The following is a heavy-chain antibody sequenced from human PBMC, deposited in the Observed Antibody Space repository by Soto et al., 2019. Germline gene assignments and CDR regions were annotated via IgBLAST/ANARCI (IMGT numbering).Heavy chain of an antibody. CDR1: GYSFTSYW. Sequence: GESLKISCKGSGYSFTSYWIGWVRQMPGKGLEWMGIIYPGDSDTRYSPSFQGQVTISADKSISTAYLQWSSLKASDTAMYYCARILFGRGSGYLGRDYYYYYGMDVWGQGTTVTVSS. D-gene: IGHD3-3*01. CDR3: ARILFGRGSGYLGRDYYYYYGMDV. V-gene: IGHV5-51*01. J-gene: IGHJ6*02. CDR2: IYPGDSDT.